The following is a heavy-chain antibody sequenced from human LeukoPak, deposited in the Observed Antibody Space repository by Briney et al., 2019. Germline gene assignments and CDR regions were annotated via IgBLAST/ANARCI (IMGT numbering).Heavy chain of an antibody. V-gene: IGHV3-48*03. CDR1: GFTFSSYE. CDR2: ISDSGNTI. CDR3: ARDPNGNYVGAFDFQR. Sequence: PGGSLRLPCAASGFTFSSYEMNWVRQAPGKGLEWVSYISDSGNTIYYADFVKGRFTISRDNAKNSLYLQMSSLRAEDTAVYYCARDPNGNYVGAFDFQRWGQGTLVTVSS. D-gene: IGHD4-17*01. J-gene: IGHJ1*01.